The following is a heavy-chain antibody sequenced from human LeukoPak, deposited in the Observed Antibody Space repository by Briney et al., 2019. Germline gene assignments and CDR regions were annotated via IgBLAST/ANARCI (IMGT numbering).Heavy chain of an antibody. D-gene: IGHD3-10*01. CDR2: ISATGNTI. J-gene: IGHJ4*02. CDR3: ARDSSGNFIPDYFDY. CDR1: GFTFSSYK. Sequence: GGSLRLSCATSGFTFSSYKMNWVRQAPGKGLEWVSYISATGNTIYYADSVKGRFTISRDNAKNSLYLQMNSLRAEDTAVYYCARDSSGNFIPDYFDYWGQGTLVTVSS. V-gene: IGHV3-48*03.